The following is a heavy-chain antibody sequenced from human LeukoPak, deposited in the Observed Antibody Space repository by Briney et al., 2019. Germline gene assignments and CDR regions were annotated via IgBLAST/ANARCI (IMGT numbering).Heavy chain of an antibody. Sequence: VGSLRLSCAASGFTFSSYAMSWVRQAPGKGLEWVSAISGSGGSTYYADSVKGRFTISRDNSKNTLYLQMNSLRAEDTAVYYCAKSPSVLRYFDWLLAYFDYWGQGTLVTVSS. CDR2: ISGSGGST. CDR1: GFTFSSYA. CDR3: AKSPSVLRYFDWLLAYFDY. J-gene: IGHJ4*02. V-gene: IGHV3-23*01. D-gene: IGHD3-9*01.